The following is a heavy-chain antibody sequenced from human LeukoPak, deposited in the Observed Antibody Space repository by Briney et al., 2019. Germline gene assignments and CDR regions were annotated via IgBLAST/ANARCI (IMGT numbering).Heavy chain of an antibody. Sequence: SGTLSLTCGVSGDSITISSNYWWTWVRQPPGKGLEWIGKIYHSGTTNYNPSLKSRVTISVDKSKNHFSLNLNSMTAADTAVYYCARRGAMVRGPAYHFDHWGQGVLVTVSS. CDR1: GDSITISSNYW. J-gene: IGHJ4*02. CDR3: ARRGAMVRGPAYHFDH. CDR2: IYHSGTT. D-gene: IGHD3-10*01. V-gene: IGHV4-4*02.